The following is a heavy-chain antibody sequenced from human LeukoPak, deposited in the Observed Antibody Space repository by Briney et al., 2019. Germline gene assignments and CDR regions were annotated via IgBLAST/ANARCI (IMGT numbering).Heavy chain of an antibody. J-gene: IGHJ4*02. Sequence: QSGGSLRLSCAASGFTFSSYGMHWVRQAPGKGLEWVAVISYDGSNKYYADSVKGRFTISRDNSKNTLYLQMNSLRAEDTAVYYCAKDRESNWNDGPDYWGQGTLVTVSS. CDR2: ISYDGSNK. CDR3: AKDRESNWNDGPDY. D-gene: IGHD1-20*01. CDR1: GFTFSSYG. V-gene: IGHV3-30*18.